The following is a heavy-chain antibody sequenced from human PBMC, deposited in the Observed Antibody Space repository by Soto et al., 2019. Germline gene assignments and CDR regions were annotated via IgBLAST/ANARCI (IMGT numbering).Heavy chain of an antibody. V-gene: IGHV4-59*01. CDR1: GGSISSYY. D-gene: IGHD1-20*01. J-gene: IGHJ3*02. Sequence: SETLSLTCTVSGGSISSYYWSWIRQPPGEGLEWIGYIYYSGSTNYNPSLKSRVTISVDTSKNQFSLKLSSVTAADTAVYYCARDLRVYNWNRGIGAGAGDAFDIWGQGTMVTVSS. CDR3: ARDLRVYNWNRGIGAGAGDAFDI. CDR2: IYYSGST.